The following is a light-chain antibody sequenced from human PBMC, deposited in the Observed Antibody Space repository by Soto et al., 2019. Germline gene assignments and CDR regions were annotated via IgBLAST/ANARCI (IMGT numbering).Light chain of an antibody. CDR1: KGISSW. V-gene: IGKV1-12*01. CDR2: AAS. J-gene: IGKJ4*01. CDR3: QQANSFRLS. Sequence: DIQLTQSPSSVSASVGARVTVACRASKGISSWLAWYQQKPGKAPKLLIYAASSLQSGVPSRFSGSRSGTDFTLTMSSLQPEDFATYYCQQANSFRLSFGGGIKVDIK.